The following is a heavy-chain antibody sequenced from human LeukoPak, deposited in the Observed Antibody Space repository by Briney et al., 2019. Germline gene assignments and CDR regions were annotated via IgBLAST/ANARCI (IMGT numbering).Heavy chain of an antibody. V-gene: IGHV4-59*12. CDR3: SREQYIIGGSGWFGMDV. CDR1: GGSLSTYY. Sequence: KPSDTLSLTCSVSGGSLSTYYWTWTRPPPGEGLEWMGYIHQSGTTEFNPSLKSRVTMSLDTSRTQFSLRMRTVTAADTAVYYCSREQYIIGGSGWFGMDVWGHGTTVTVSS. J-gene: IGHJ6*02. CDR2: IHQSGTT. D-gene: IGHD6-19*01.